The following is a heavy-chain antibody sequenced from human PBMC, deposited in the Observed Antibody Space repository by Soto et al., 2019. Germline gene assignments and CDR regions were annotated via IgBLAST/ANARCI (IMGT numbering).Heavy chain of an antibody. D-gene: IGHD3-16*01. CDR3: PRPSRGIFAIITEGSHCLAP. CDR1: ADTFTSDY. Sequence: ASVKVSCKAPADTFTSDYIHWVRQAPGHGLEWMGIINPNGGSTRFAQTFQGIITMTTDTSTCTVYMELRSLTSKETDVYYCPRPSRGIFAIITEGSHCLAPWGQRSLVTASS. V-gene: IGHV1-46*01. J-gene: IGHJ5*02. CDR2: INPNGGST.